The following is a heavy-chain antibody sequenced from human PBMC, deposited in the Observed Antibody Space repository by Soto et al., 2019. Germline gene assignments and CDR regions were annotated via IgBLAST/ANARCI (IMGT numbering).Heavy chain of an antibody. D-gene: IGHD6-13*01. CDR1: GFTFDDYA. V-gene: IGHV3-9*01. CDR3: AKESSPRALTAAGFDY. CDR2: ISWNSGSI. J-gene: IGHJ4*02. Sequence: EVQLVESGGGLVQPGRSLRLSCAASGFTFDDYAMHWVRQAPGKGLEWVSGISWNSGSIGYADSVKGRFTISRDNAKNSLYLQMNSLRAEDTALYYCAKESSPRALTAAGFDYWGQGTLVTVSS.